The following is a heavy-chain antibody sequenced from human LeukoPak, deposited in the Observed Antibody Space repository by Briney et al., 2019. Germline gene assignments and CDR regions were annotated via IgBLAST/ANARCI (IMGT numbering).Heavy chain of an antibody. V-gene: IGHV6-1*01. Sequence: SQTHSLACAISGDSVSSNSAAWNWIRQSPSRGLEWLGRTYYRSKWYNDYAVSVKSRITINPDTSKNQFSLQLNSVTPEDTAVYYCARDLSSGAQQLVQFDYWGQGTLVTVSS. CDR1: GDSVSSNSAA. CDR3: ARDLSSGAQQLVQFDY. J-gene: IGHJ4*02. D-gene: IGHD6-13*01. CDR2: TYYRSKWYN.